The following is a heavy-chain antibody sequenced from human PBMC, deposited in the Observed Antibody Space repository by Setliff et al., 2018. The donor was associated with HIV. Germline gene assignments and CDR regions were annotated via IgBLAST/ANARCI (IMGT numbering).Heavy chain of an antibody. J-gene: IGHJ4*02. CDR1: GYSFNTYG. Sequence: RASVKVSCKTSGYSFNTYGIGWMRQAPGQGLEWMGWISAYNGKTNLAQRFQGRLTVTTDSSTSTAYMELRSLRSDDTAVYYCARVKARGIHLWFNDNWGQGTLVTVSS. CDR2: ISAYNGKT. V-gene: IGHV1-18*01. D-gene: IGHD5-18*01. CDR3: ARVKARGIHLWFNDN.